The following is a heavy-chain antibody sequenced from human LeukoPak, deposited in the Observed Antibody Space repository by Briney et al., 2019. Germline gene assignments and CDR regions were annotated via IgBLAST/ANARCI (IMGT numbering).Heavy chain of an antibody. D-gene: IGHD3-3*01. V-gene: IGHV3-30*02. CDR3: ARDAYDDASES. J-gene: IGHJ5*02. Sequence: PGGSLRLSCAASGFTFSSYGMHWVRQAPGKGLEWVAFIRYDGSNKYYADSVKGRFTISRDNAKKLVYLQMNSRRAEDTAVYYCARDAYDDASESWGQGTLVAVSS. CDR1: GFTFSSYG. CDR2: IRYDGSNK.